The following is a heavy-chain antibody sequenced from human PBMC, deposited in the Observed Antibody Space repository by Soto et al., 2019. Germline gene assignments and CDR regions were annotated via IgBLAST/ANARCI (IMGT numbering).Heavy chain of an antibody. CDR2: ISGSGGST. CDR1: GFTFSSYA. CDR3: AKPVRGAFDI. Sequence: PGGSLRLSCAASGFTFSSYAMSWVRQAPGKGLEWVSAISGSGGSTYYADSVKGRFTISRDNSKYTLYLQMNSLRAEDTAVYYFAKPVRGAFDIWGQGTMVTVSS. J-gene: IGHJ3*02. V-gene: IGHV3-23*01.